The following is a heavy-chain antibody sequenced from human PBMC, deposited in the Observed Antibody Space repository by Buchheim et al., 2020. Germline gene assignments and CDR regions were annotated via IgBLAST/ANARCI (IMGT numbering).Heavy chain of an antibody. D-gene: IGHD6-13*01. CDR3: AKDRGYSSSWSPQEGWYFDY. Sequence: EVQLLESGGGLVQPGGSLRLSCAASGFTFSSYAMSWVRQAPGKGLEWVSAISGSGGSTYYADSVKGRFTISRDNSKNTLYLQMNSLRAEDTAVYYCAKDRGYSSSWSPQEGWYFDYWGQGTL. CDR2: ISGSGGST. CDR1: GFTFSSYA. V-gene: IGHV3-23*01. J-gene: IGHJ4*02.